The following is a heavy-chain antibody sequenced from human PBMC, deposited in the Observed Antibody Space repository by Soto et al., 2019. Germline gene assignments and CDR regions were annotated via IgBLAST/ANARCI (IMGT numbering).Heavy chain of an antibody. V-gene: IGHV4-31*03. CDR1: GGSISSGGYY. CDR2: IYYSGST. Sequence: LSLTCTVSGGSISSGGYYWSWIRQHPGKGLEWIGYIYYSGSTYYNPSLKSRVTISVDTSKNQFSLKLSSVTAADTAVYYCARDDDSSGYYPYYWGQGTLVTVYS. CDR3: ARDDDSSGYYPYY. J-gene: IGHJ4*02. D-gene: IGHD3-22*01.